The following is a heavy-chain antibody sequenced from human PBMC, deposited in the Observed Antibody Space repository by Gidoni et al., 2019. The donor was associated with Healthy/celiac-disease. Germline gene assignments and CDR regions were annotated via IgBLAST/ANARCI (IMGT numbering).Heavy chain of an antibody. CDR2: ISSSSSTI. Sequence: EVQLVESGGGLVQPGGSLRLSCAASGFTFRSYSMNWVRQAPGKGLEWVSYISSSSSTIYYADSVKGRFTSSRDNAKNSLYLQMNSLRDEDTAVYYCARDREWGGSYPRNDYWGQGTLVTVSS. CDR3: ARDREWGGSYPRNDY. D-gene: IGHD1-26*01. V-gene: IGHV3-48*02. J-gene: IGHJ4*02. CDR1: GFTFRSYS.